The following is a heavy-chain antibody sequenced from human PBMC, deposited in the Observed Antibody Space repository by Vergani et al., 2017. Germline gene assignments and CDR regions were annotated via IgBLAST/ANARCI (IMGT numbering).Heavy chain of an antibody. CDR1: GGSISSYY. Sequence: QVQLQESGPGLVKPSETLSLTCTVSGGSISSYYLSWIRQPPGKGLEWIGYIYYSGSTYYNPSLKSRVTISVDTSKNQFSLKLSSVTAADTAVYYCARHEGDLDAFDIWGQGTMVTVSS. CDR2: IYYSGST. D-gene: IGHD2-21*02. CDR3: ARHEGDLDAFDI. J-gene: IGHJ3*02. V-gene: IGHV4-59*08.